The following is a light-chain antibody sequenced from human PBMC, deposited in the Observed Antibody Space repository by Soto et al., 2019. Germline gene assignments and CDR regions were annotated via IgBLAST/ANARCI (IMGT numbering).Light chain of an antibody. V-gene: IGKV1-33*01. CDR3: QQYDDLPVT. J-gene: IGKJ4*01. Sequence: DIQMTQSPSSLSASVGDRVTITCQARHDITNFLNWYQQKPGRAPKLLIFDAVHLETGFPSRFSGSGSATYFSLTISNLQPEDFATYYRQQYDDLPVTFGGGTKIEIK. CDR1: HDITNF. CDR2: DAV.